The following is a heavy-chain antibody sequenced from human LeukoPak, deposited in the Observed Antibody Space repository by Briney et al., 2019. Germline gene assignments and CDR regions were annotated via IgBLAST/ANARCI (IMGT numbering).Heavy chain of an antibody. D-gene: IGHD3-10*01. CDR1: GYTLTELS. V-gene: IGHV1-24*01. Sequence: ASVKVSCKVSGYTLTELSIYWVRQAPGEGLEWMGSFDCEDRDTIYAPKFQDRVTMTVDTSTDTAYMELNSLRSEDTAVYYCATRTPLIRGIIRTYFYLGMDVRGHGTTVIVSS. CDR3: ATRTPLIRGIIRTYFYLGMDV. J-gene: IGHJ6*02. CDR2: FDCEDRDT.